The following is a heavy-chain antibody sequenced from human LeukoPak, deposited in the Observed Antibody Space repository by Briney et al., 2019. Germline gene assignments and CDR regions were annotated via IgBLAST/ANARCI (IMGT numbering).Heavy chain of an antibody. Sequence: GGSLGLSCAATGFTFSSYGMHWVRQAPGKGLEWVAFIRYDGSNKYYSDSVKGRFTISGDNSKNTLYLQMNSLRAEDTAVYYCAKDSWEVGATAEIDYWGQGTLVTVSS. CDR3: AKDSWEVGATAEIDY. CDR1: GFTFSSYG. V-gene: IGHV3-30*02. CDR2: IRYDGSNK. J-gene: IGHJ4*02. D-gene: IGHD1-26*01.